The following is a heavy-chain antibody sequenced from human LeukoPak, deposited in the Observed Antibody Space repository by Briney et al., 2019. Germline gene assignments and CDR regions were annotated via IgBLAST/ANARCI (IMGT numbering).Heavy chain of an antibody. J-gene: IGHJ4*02. CDR2: ISSRDTST. Sequence: PGGSLRLSCAASGFTFRRYEMNWVRQAPGKGLEWVSYISSRDTSTSYADSVKGRFTISRDNAKNSLYLQMNSLRAEDTAVYYCARDSGYCSGGTCNHFDYWGQGTLVTVSA. V-gene: IGHV3-48*03. CDR3: ARDSGYCSGGTCNHFDY. D-gene: IGHD2-15*01. CDR1: GFTFRRYE.